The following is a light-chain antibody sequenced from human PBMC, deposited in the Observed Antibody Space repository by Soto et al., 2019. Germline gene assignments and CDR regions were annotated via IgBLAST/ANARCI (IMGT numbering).Light chain of an antibody. CDR1: QSVGGN. J-gene: IGKJ2*01. V-gene: IGKV3-15*01. Sequence: EIVMTQSPGALPVSSGETAALSCRASQSVGGNLAWYRQRPGQAPRLLIYATSARASGIPARFSGSGSGTEFTLTISSLQSDDFAIYFCQQYKSRPYTFGQGTKVDIK. CDR2: ATS. CDR3: QQYKSRPYT.